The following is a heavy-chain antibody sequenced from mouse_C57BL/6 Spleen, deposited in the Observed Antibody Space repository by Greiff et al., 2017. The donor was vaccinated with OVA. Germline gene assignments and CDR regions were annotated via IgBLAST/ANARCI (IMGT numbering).Heavy chain of an antibody. J-gene: IGHJ3*01. Sequence: VQLQQSGPELVKPGASVKISCKASGCSFTGYYMNWVKQSPEKSLEWIGEINPSTGGTTYNQKFKAKATLTVDKSSSTAYMQLKSLTSEDSAVYYCARGGGFAYWGQGTLVTVSA. V-gene: IGHV1-42*01. CDR2: INPSTGGT. CDR3: ARGGGFAY. CDR1: GCSFTGYY.